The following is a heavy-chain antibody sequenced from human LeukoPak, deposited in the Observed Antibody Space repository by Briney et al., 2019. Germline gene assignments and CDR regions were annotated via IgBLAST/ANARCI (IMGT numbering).Heavy chain of an antibody. CDR2: IYYSGST. CDR3: ARDTLRGVIDY. J-gene: IGHJ4*02. V-gene: IGHV4-59*01. CDR1: GGSISSYY. D-gene: IGHD3-10*01. Sequence: SETLSLTCTVSGGSISSYYWSWIRQPPGKGLEWIGYIYYSGSTNYNPSLKSRVTISVDTSKNQFSLKLSSVTAADTAVYHCARDTLRGVIDYWGQGTLVTVSS.